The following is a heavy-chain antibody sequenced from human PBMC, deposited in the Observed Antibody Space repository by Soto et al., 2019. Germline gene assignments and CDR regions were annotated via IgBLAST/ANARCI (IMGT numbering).Heavy chain of an antibody. CDR3: ARGRGYSSSSGDY. Sequence: QVQLQQWGAELLKPSETLSLTCAVYGGSFSGYYWSWIRQPPGKGLEWIGEINHSGSTNYNPSLKSRVTISVDTSKNQFSLKLSSVTAADTAVYYCARGRGYSSSSGDYWGQGTLVTVSS. CDR2: INHSGST. J-gene: IGHJ4*02. V-gene: IGHV4-34*01. D-gene: IGHD6-6*01. CDR1: GGSFSGYY.